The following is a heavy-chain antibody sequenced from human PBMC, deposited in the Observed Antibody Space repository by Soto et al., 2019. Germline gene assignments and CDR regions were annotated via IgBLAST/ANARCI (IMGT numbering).Heavy chain of an antibody. D-gene: IGHD3-22*01. CDR2: INHSGNT. CDR1: GGSFSGYY. Sequence: PSETLSLTCAVYGGSFSGYYWTWIRQPPGKGLEWIGEINHSGNTNYSPSLKTRVTISVDTSRNQFSLNLSSVTAADTAVYYCARGRTNYYDGSGLIRSWGQGXRVTV. J-gene: IGHJ4*02. V-gene: IGHV4-34*01. CDR3: ARGRTNYYDGSGLIRS.